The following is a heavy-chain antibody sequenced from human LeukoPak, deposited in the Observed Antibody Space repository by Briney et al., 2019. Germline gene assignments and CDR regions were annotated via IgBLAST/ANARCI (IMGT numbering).Heavy chain of an antibody. CDR3: AKASRQGAVASPLDY. D-gene: IGHD6-19*01. Sequence: PGGSLRLSCAASGFTFSSYGMHWVRQAPGKGLEWVAVIWYDGTNTYYADSVKGRFTISRDNSKDTVFLQMNSLRAEDTAVYYCAKASRQGAVASPLDYWGQGTLVTVSS. J-gene: IGHJ4*02. V-gene: IGHV3-33*06. CDR1: GFTFSSYG. CDR2: IWYDGTNT.